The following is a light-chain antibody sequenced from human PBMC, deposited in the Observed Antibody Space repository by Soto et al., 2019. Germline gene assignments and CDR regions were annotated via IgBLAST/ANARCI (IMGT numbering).Light chain of an antibody. CDR2: DAS. CDR3: PQRSNWPLT. J-gene: IGKJ4*01. CDR1: QSVYSY. V-gene: IGKV3-11*01. Sequence: EILLTQSPATLSLSPGERATLSCRASQSVYSYLAWYQQRPGQAPRLLIYDASNRATGIPPRFSGSGSGTDFTLTIDTLEPEDFAVYYCPQRSNWPLTFGGGTKVEI.